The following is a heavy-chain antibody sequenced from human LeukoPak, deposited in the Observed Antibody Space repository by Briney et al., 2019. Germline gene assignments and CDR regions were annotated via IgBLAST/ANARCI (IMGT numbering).Heavy chain of an antibody. CDR1: GYSFTSYW. CDR3: ARQRRHYYDSSGYPTFDY. Sequence: GESLKISCKGSGYSFTSYWIGWVRQMPGKGLEWMGIIYPGDSDTRYSPSFQGQVTISADKSTSTAYLQWSSLKASDTAMYYCARQRRHYYDSSGYPTFDYWGQGTLVTVSS. V-gene: IGHV5-51*01. D-gene: IGHD3-22*01. CDR2: IYPGDSDT. J-gene: IGHJ4*02.